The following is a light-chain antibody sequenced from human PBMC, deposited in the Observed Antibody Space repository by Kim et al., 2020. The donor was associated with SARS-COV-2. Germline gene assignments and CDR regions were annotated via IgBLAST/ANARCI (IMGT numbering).Light chain of an antibody. V-gene: IGKV1-39*01. J-gene: IGKJ1*01. CDR3: QQSHVTPQT. CDR1: ENIVTF. Sequence: DIQMSQSPPSLSASVGDRVTITCRASENIVTFLHWYQQKPGKAPKLLIYAAYRLQSGAPSRFGGSGTGTDFTLTISSLQPEDFATYYCQQSHVTPQTFGQGTKVDIK. CDR2: AAY.